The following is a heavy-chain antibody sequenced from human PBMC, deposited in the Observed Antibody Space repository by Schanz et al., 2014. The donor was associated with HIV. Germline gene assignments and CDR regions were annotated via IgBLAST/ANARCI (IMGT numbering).Heavy chain of an antibody. CDR3: VVGHNHDF. CDR1: GASISGYY. D-gene: IGHD1-1*01. CDR2: MYYGSGT. V-gene: IGHV4-59*01. J-gene: IGHJ4*02. Sequence: QLYLQQWGSGLFKPAETLSLTCNVSGASISGYYCTWIRQPPGKGLEWIGYMYYGSGTNYNPTLKNPVTILGDTSKNQFSLKLTSLPAADTAVYYCVVGHNHDFWGQGTLVAVSS.